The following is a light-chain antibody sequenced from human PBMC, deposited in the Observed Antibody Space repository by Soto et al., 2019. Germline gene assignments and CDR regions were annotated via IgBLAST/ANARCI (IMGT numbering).Light chain of an antibody. CDR1: QNIISN. V-gene: IGKV3-15*01. Sequence: EIVVTQSPAILSLSPGERATLSCRASQNIISNLAWYQQKLGQAPRLLIYGASTRATGIQARFSRSGSGTEFTLNISSLQSEDFAVYYCQHYNNWLGTFGGGTKVEIK. J-gene: IGKJ4*01. CDR3: QHYNNWLGT. CDR2: GAS.